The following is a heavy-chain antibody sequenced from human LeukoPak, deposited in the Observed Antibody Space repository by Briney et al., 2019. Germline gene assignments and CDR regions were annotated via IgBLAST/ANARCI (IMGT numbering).Heavy chain of an antibody. CDR3: TTWGTIFPWDYYYYGMGV. V-gene: IGHV3-73*01. CDR1: GFTFSGSA. J-gene: IGHJ6*02. Sequence: PGGSLRLSCAASGFTFSGSAMHWVRQASGKGLEWVGRIRSKANSYATAYAASVKGRFTISRDDSKNTAYLQMNSLKTEDTAVYYCTTWGTIFPWDYYYYGMGVWGQGTTVTVSS. CDR2: IRSKANSYAT. D-gene: IGHD3-9*01.